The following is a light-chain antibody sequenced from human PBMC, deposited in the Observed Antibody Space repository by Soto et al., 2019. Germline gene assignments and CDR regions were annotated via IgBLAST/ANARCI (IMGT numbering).Light chain of an antibody. J-gene: IGLJ2*01. V-gene: IGLV1-40*01. CDR2: GNS. CDR3: QSYDSSLSGVV. CDR1: SSNIGAGYD. Sequence: QSVLTQPPSVSGAPGQRVTISCTGRSSNIGAGYDVHWYQQLPGTAPKPLFYGNSNRPSGVPDRFSGSKSGTSASLAITGLQAEDEADYYCQSYDSSLSGVVFGGGTKVTVL.